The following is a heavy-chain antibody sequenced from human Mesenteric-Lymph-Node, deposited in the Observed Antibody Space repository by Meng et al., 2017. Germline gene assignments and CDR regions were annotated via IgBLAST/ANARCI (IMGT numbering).Heavy chain of an antibody. CDR1: GFTFSSYW. D-gene: IGHD3-22*01. V-gene: IGHV3-7*01. Sequence: GGSLRLSCAASGFTFSSYWMSWVRQAPGKGLEWVANIKQDGSEKSYVDSVKGRFTISRDNAKNSLYLQMNSLRAEDTAVYYCARGAITMVVVDYWYFDLWGRGTLVTVSS. CDR3: ARGAITMVVVDYWYFDL. CDR2: IKQDGSEK. J-gene: IGHJ2*01.